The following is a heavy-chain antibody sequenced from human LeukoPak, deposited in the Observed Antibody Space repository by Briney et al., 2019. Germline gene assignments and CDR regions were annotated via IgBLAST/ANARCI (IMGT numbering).Heavy chain of an antibody. V-gene: IGHV1-3*03. CDR1: GYTFTSYA. Sequence: GASVNVSCKASGYTFTSYAMHWVSQAPGQRREWMGWINAGNGNTKYSQAFQRRVTITSHTSASTAYMELSSLRSEDMAVYYCARGYSSSWDLCFDYWGQGTLVTVSS. CDR2: INAGNGNT. J-gene: IGHJ4*02. D-gene: IGHD6-13*01. CDR3: ARGYSSSWDLCFDY.